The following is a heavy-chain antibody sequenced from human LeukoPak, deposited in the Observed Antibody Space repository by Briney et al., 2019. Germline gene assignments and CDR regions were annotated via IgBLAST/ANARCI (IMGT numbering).Heavy chain of an antibody. CDR2: ISWNSGSI. Sequence: GGSLRLSCAASGFTFDDYAMHRVRQAPGKGLEWVSGISWNSGSIGYADSVKGRFTISRDNAKNSLYLQMNSLRAEDTAVYYCARAGGGSGSYYNSNFDYWGQGTLVTVSS. CDR3: ARAGGGSGSYYNSNFDY. D-gene: IGHD3-10*01. J-gene: IGHJ4*02. V-gene: IGHV3-9*01. CDR1: GFTFDDYA.